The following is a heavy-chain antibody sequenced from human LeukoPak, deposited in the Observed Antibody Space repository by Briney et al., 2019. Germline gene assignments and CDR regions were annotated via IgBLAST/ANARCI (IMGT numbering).Heavy chain of an antibody. V-gene: IGHV1-24*01. CDR2: FDPEDGET. CDR1: GYTLTELS. D-gene: IGHD2-15*01. Sequence: AASVKVSCKVSGYTLTELSMHWVRQAPGKGLEWMGGFDPEDGETIYAQKFQGRVTMTEDTSTDTAYMELSSLRSEDTAVYYCATAGLLDYYYYMDVWGKGTTVTVSS. CDR3: ATAGLLDYYYYMDV. J-gene: IGHJ6*03.